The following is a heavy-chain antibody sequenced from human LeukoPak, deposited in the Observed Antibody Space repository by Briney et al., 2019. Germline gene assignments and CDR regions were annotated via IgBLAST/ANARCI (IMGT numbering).Heavy chain of an antibody. CDR3: ARVRQPPQIQLYYYYTDG. D-gene: IGHD5-18*01. J-gene: IGHJ6*03. Sequence: GGSLRLSCLASGFTFSSYSTTWVRQAPGKGLEWISYISSSSATIYYASSVKSRFAVSRDNATHSVYLQMNSLRAEDTAVYYCARVRQPPQIQLYYYYTDGWGKGTTVTASS. V-gene: IGHV3-48*04. CDR1: GFTFSSYS. CDR2: ISSSSATI.